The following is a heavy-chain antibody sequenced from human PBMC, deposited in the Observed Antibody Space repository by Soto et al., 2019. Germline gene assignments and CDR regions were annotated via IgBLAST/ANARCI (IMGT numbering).Heavy chain of an antibody. V-gene: IGHV4-59*11. CDR3: ARDSLALFDS. CDR1: GFIFSDHA. Sequence: PGGSLRLSCEASGFIFSDHAMSWVRQPPGKGLEWIGNIYSSGSTLYNPSLKSRVFISVEQSMNQFSLKLSSVTAADTAVYYCARDSLALFDSWGQGTLVTVSS. J-gene: IGHJ4*02. D-gene: IGHD5-12*01. CDR2: IYSSGST.